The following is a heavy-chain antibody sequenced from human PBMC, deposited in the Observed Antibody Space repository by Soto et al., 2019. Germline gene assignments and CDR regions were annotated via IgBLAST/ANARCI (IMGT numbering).Heavy chain of an antibody. D-gene: IGHD5-18*01. V-gene: IGHV3-33*01. CDR2: IWYDGSNK. CDR3: ARADLAMAVTSGFDY. Sequence: PGGSLRLSCAASGFPFSSYGMHWVRQAPGKGLEWVAVIWYDGSNKYYADSVKGRFTISRDNSKNTLYLQMNSLRAEDTAVYYCARADLAMAVTSGFDYWGQGTLVTVSS. CDR1: GFPFSSYG. J-gene: IGHJ4*02.